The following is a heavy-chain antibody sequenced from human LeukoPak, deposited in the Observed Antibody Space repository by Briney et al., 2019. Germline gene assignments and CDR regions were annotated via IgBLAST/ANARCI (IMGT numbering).Heavy chain of an antibody. CDR1: GYSISSGYY. J-gene: IGHJ4*02. V-gene: IGHV4-38-2*02. CDR3: ARGRNYDYVWGSYRYTKHFDY. D-gene: IGHD3-16*02. CDR2: INHSGST. Sequence: SETLSLTCTVSGYSISSGYYWSWIRQPPGKGLEWIGEINHSGSTNYNPSLKSRVTISVDTSKNQFSLKLSSVTAADTAVYYCARGRNYDYVWGSYRYTKHFDYWGQGTLVTVSS.